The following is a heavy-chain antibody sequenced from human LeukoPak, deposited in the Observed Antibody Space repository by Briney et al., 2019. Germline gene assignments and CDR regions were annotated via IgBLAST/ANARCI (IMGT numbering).Heavy chain of an antibody. CDR3: ATASRGYVDY. Sequence: GGSLRGSCAASGFTFNNAWMNWVRQAPGMGLQWVGRIKKKTDGGTVDYAAPVKGRFTISRDDSKNTLYLQMNNLKTEDTAVYYCATASRGYVDYWGQGTLVTVSS. D-gene: IGHD3-22*01. V-gene: IGHV3-15*07. J-gene: IGHJ4*02. CDR1: GFTFNNAW. CDR2: IKKKTDGGTV.